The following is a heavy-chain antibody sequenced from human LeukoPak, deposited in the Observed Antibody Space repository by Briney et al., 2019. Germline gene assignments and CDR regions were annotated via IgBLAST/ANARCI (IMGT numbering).Heavy chain of an antibody. CDR2: ITGSGGNT. V-gene: IGHV3-23*01. Sequence: GASLRLSCAASGFTFSNYAMSWFRQAPGKGLEWVSAITGSGGNTYYADSVKGRFTISRDNSKNTVFLQMNSLRAEDTAVYYCVKWGDYDVLTGYYVSDYWGQGTLVTVSS. D-gene: IGHD3-9*01. CDR1: GFTFSNYA. J-gene: IGHJ4*02. CDR3: VKWGDYDVLTGYYVSDY.